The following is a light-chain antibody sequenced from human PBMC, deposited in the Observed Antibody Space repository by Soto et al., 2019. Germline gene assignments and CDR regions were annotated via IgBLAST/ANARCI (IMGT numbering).Light chain of an antibody. Sequence: EIVMTQSPATLSVSPGERATQSCRASQSVSNILAWYPQKPGQAPRLLIYGASTRSAGIPARFSGSGSGTEFTLTISSLQSEDVAVYYCQQYNNWPPWTFGQGTKVEIK. J-gene: IGKJ1*01. CDR1: QSVSNI. CDR3: QQYNNWPPWT. CDR2: GAS. V-gene: IGKV3-15*01.